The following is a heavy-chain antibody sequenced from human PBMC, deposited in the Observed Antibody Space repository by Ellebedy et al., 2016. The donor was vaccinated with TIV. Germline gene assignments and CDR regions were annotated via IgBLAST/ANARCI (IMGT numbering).Heavy chain of an antibody. D-gene: IGHD1-26*01. Sequence: MPSETLSLTCNVSGYFISSGHYWGWIRQAPGKGLEWIGSIHHSGSTYYNSSLKSRVTTAIDMSKKQFSLNLSSVTAADKAVYYCARCRIVETTHDAFDIWGQGTMVTVSS. CDR2: IHHSGST. CDR1: GYFISSGHY. J-gene: IGHJ3*02. V-gene: IGHV4-38-2*02. CDR3: ARCRIVETTHDAFDI.